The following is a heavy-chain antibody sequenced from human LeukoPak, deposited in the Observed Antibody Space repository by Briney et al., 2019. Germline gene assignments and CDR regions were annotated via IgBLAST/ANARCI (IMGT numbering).Heavy chain of an antibody. V-gene: IGHV4-34*01. CDR3: ARGYIVVVPAAPRTPAFDC. Sequence: PSETLSLTCAVYGGSFSGYYWSWIRQPPGKGLEWIGEINRSGSTNYNPPLKSRVTISVDTSENQFSLKLSSVTAADTAVYYCARGYIVVVPAAPRTPAFDCWGQGTLVTVSS. J-gene: IGHJ4*02. CDR2: INRSGST. CDR1: GGSFSGYY. D-gene: IGHD2-2*01.